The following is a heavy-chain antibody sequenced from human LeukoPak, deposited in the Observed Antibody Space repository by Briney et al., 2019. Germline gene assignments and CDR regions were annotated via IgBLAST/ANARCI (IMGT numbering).Heavy chain of an antibody. CDR1: GFTFSSYA. CDR3: AKPLRSGTDPFDY. J-gene: IGHJ4*02. Sequence: GGSLRLSCAASGFTFSSYAMSWVRQAPGKGLEWVSAISGSGGSTYYADSVKGRFTISRDNFKDTLYLQVNSLRAEDTAVYYCAKPLRSGTDPFDYWGQGTLVTVSS. D-gene: IGHD6-25*01. V-gene: IGHV3-23*01. CDR2: ISGSGGST.